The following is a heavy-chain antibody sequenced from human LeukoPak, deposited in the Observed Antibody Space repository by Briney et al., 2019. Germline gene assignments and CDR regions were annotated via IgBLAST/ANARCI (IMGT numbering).Heavy chain of an antibody. V-gene: IGHV4-59*01. Sequence: SETLSLTCTVSGDFISTYYWSWIRQPPGKGLEWIGYVYYTGSTNYNPSLKGRVTISVDTSKNQFFLKLSSVTAADTAMYYCARASIRYYDSSAYSHWGQGVLVTVSS. CDR2: VYYTGST. CDR3: ARASIRYYDSSAYSH. J-gene: IGHJ4*02. D-gene: IGHD3-22*01. CDR1: GDFISTYY.